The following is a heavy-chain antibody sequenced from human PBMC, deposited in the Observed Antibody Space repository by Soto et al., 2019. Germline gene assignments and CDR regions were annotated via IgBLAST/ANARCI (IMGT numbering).Heavy chain of an antibody. CDR2: IGTAGDT. Sequence: GFNFDDYAIHWGRQAPGNGLECVSAIGTAGDTYYQGSVKGRFTISRENAKNSLYLQMNSLRAGDTAVYYCARGPYYDILTGYSLGGMDVWGQGTTVTVSS. D-gene: IGHD3-9*01. V-gene: IGHV3-13*01. CDR1: GFNFDDYA. CDR3: ARGPYYDILTGYSLGGMDV. J-gene: IGHJ6*02.